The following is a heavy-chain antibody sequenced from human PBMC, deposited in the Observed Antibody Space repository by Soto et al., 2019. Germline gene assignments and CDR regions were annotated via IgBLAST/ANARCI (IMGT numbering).Heavy chain of an antibody. D-gene: IGHD2-2*01. V-gene: IGHV4-28*03. CDR1: GYYISSSNW. CDR3: ARGDYAKAFDI. J-gene: IGHJ3*02. Sequence: QVQLQESGPGLVKPSDTLSLICAVSGYYISSSNWWGWIRQPQGKGLEWIGNIYYSGSAYYNPSLKSRVTMSVDTSKNQFSLKLTSVTAVDTAVYYCARGDYAKAFDIWGQGTTVTVSS. CDR2: IYYSGSA.